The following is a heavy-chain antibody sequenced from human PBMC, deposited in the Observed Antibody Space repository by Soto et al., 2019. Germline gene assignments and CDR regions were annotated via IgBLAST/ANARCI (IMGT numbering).Heavy chain of an antibody. CDR1: GFSLISTGAG. Sequence: QITLKESGPTLVKPTQTLTLTCSFSGFSLISTGAGVGWIRQPPGKALEWLALIYWDGDKRYSPALKSRLTITKDSSKNQVVLTMTNVDPVDTATYYCARRQSIMIRGANAFDIWGQGTFVSVSS. CDR3: ARRQSIMIRGANAFDI. J-gene: IGHJ3*02. CDR2: IYWDGDK. V-gene: IGHV2-5*02. D-gene: IGHD3-10*01.